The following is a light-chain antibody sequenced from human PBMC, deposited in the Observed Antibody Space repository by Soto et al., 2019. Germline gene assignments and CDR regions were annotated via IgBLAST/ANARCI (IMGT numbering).Light chain of an antibody. V-gene: IGLV1-51*01. CDR2: DDN. J-gene: IGLJ1*01. CDR3: GSWDSSLTAYV. Sequence: QSVLTQPPSVSAAPGRKVTISCSGSSSNIGGNSVSWYQQLPGTAPKLLIYDDNKRPSGIPDRFSGSKSGTSATLGITGFQTGEEADYYCGSWDSSLTAYVFGTATKATV. CDR1: SSNIGGNS.